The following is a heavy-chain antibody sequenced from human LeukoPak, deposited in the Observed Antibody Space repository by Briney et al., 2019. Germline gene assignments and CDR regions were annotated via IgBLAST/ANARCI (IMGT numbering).Heavy chain of an antibody. J-gene: IGHJ3*01. CDR2: IYPADSNP. V-gene: IGHV5-51*01. CDR1: GYSFSNCW. D-gene: IGHD6-19*01. CDR3: AGEIALAGTTCAFHV. Sequence: GESLKSSCKGSGYSFSNCWLGWLRQMPGKGLEWMGIIYPADSNPRYSPSFQGQVTISADKSIRTVYLQWSSLKASDTAIYYCAGEIALAGTTCAFHVWGQGTMVT.